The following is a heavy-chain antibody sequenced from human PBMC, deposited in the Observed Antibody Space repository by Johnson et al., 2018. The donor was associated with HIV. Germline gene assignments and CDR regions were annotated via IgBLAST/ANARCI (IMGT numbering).Heavy chain of an antibody. D-gene: IGHD3-22*01. Sequence: MLLVESGGGLVQPGGSLRLSCAASGFTVSSNYMSWVRQAPGKGLEWVSVIYSGGSTYYAASVKGRFTISRDNSKNTLYLQMNSLSAEDTAVYYCARGRPNYYDSSGRYVPVAFDIWGQGTMVTVSS. CDR3: ARGRPNYYDSSGRYVPVAFDI. J-gene: IGHJ3*02. CDR1: GFTVSSNY. V-gene: IGHV3-66*01. CDR2: IYSGGST.